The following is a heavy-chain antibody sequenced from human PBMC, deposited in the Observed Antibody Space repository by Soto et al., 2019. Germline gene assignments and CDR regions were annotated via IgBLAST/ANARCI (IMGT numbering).Heavy chain of an antibody. Sequence: QVRLQESGPGLVKPSETLSLTCTVSGGSISRYYWSWIRQPPGKGLEWIGYLYNAGSTIYNPSLKGRVTISVDMSQNQCYLNLNNVTAADTSGYDCARDLWGYCGTDCYPLDVWGQGTTVTVSS. V-gene: IGHV4-59*01. CDR1: GGSISRYY. CDR3: ARDLWGYCGTDCYPLDV. J-gene: IGHJ6*02. D-gene: IGHD2-21*02. CDR2: LYNAGST.